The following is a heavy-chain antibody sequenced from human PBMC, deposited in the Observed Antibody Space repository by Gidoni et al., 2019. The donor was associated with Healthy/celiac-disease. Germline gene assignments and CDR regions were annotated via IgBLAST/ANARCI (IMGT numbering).Heavy chain of an antibody. CDR3: ARFYRDSGDLDY. Sequence: EVQLVESGGGLVKPGGSLSPSCAASVFTFSSYTMNWVRQAPGKGLEWVSSISSSSSYIYYADSVKGRFTISRDNAKNSLYLQMNSLRAEDTAVYYCARFYRDSGDLDYWGQGTLVTVSS. V-gene: IGHV3-21*01. CDR1: VFTFSSYT. J-gene: IGHJ4*02. D-gene: IGHD2-15*01. CDR2: ISSSSSYI.